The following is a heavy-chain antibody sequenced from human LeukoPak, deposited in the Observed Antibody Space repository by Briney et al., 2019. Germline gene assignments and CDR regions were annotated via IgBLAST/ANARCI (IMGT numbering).Heavy chain of an antibody. J-gene: IGHJ4*02. D-gene: IGHD5-18*01. CDR2: INHSGSN. V-gene: IGHV4-34*01. CDR3: ARGELNRISGYSYVFDY. CDR1: GGSFSGYY. Sequence: SETLSLTCAVYGGSFSGYYWRWIRQPPGKGVEWVGEINHSGSNNYNPPLKSPVTISVATSKTQFSLKLSSVTAADTAVYYCARGELNRISGYSYVFDYWGQGTLVTVSS.